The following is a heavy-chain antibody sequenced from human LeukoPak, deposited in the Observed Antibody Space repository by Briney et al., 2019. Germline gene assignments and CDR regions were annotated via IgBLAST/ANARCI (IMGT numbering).Heavy chain of an antibody. J-gene: IGHJ4*02. CDR3: AKEVGYGSPYFDY. D-gene: IGHD5-12*01. CDR2: ISFDESSE. V-gene: IGHV3-30*18. Sequence: AGRSLRLSCAASGFTFSNYGMHWVRQAPGKGLEWVALISFDESSEYYADSVKGRFSISRDNSKNTLYLQMNNARVDDTAVYYCAKEVGYGSPYFDYWGQGTLVTVSS. CDR1: GFTFSNYG.